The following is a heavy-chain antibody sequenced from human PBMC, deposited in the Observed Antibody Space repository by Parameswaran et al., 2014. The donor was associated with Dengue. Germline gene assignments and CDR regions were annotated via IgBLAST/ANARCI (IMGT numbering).Heavy chain of an antibody. CDR3: AKGAVAGPWCFDL. V-gene: IGHV3-30*18. CDR1: GFTFSSYG. J-gene: IGHJ2*01. D-gene: IGHD6-19*01. Sequence: GGSLRLSCAASGFTFSSYGMHWVRQAPGKGLEWVAVISYDGSNKYYADSVKGRFTISRDNSKNTLYLQMNSLRAEDTAVYYCAKGAVAGPWCFDLWGRGTLVTVSS. CDR2: ISYDGSNK.